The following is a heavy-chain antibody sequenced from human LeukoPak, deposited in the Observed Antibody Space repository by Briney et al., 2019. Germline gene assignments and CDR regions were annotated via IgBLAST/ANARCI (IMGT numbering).Heavy chain of an antibody. D-gene: IGHD4-17*01. CDR1: GFTFSNYW. CDR2: IIREGRST. Sequence: GGSLRLSCAPSGFTFSNYWVHWVRHAPEGGLVWVSRIIREGRSTTSADSVKGRFTISRDTAKNTLYLQMSGLRAEDTAVYYCAKGGVTVIDYWGQGTLVTVSS. J-gene: IGHJ4*02. CDR3: AKGGVTVIDY. V-gene: IGHV3-74*01.